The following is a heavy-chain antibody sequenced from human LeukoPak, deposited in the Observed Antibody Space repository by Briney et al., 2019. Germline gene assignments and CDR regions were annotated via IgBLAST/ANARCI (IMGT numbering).Heavy chain of an antibody. CDR2: ISGSGGST. D-gene: IGHD6-19*01. Sequence: GGSLRLSCAASGFTFSSYAMSWVRQAPGKGLEWVSAISGSGGSTYYADSVKGRFTISRDNSKNTLYLQMNSLRAEDTAVYYCAKDQMGSSGWKYYYYGMDVWGQGTTVTVSS. V-gene: IGHV3-23*01. CDR1: GFTFSSYA. J-gene: IGHJ6*02. CDR3: AKDQMGSSGWKYYYYGMDV.